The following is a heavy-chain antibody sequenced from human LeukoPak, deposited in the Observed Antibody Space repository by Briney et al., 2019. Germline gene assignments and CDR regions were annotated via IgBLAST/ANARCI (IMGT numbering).Heavy chain of an antibody. CDR1: GDSVSNYNAA. V-gene: IGHV6-1*01. Sequence: SQTLSLTCAISGDSVSNYNAAWNWIRQSPSRGLEWLGRTYYRSKWYNDYAVSVENRIFVNGDTSKNQFSLHLYSVTPEDTAVYYCARATLAEISSWLTAWGQGTLVTVSS. CDR3: ARATLAEISSWLTA. J-gene: IGHJ5*02. D-gene: IGHD6-13*01. CDR2: TYYRSKWYN.